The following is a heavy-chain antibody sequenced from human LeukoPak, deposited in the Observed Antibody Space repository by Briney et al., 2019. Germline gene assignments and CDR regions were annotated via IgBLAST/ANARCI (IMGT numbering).Heavy chain of an antibody. CDR1: GYTFTSYD. J-gene: IGHJ4*02. D-gene: IGHD3-16*02. Sequence: ASVKVSCKASGYTFTSYDISWVRQAPGQGLEWMGWISAYNGNTNYAQKLQGRVTMTTDTSTSTAYMELRSLRSDDTAVYYCARVLTGDYVWGSYRPPDYWGQGTLVTVSS. CDR3: ARVLTGDYVWGSYRPPDY. CDR2: ISAYNGNT. V-gene: IGHV1-18*01.